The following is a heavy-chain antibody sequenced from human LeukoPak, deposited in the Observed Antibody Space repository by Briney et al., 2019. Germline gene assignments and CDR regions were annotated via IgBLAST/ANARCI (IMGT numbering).Heavy chain of an antibody. CDR2: ISSNGGST. CDR1: GLTFSSYA. CDR3: ARDRGSSGFFYFDY. D-gene: IGHD6-19*01. Sequence: GGSLRLSCAASGLTFSSYAMHWVRQAPGKGLEYVSAISSNGGSTYYANSVKGRFTISRDNSKNTLYLQMGSLRAEDMAVYYCARDRGSSGFFYFDYWGQGTLVTVSS. V-gene: IGHV3-64*01. J-gene: IGHJ4*02.